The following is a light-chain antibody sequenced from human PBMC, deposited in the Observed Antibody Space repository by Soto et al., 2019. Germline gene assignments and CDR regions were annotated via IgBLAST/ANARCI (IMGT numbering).Light chain of an antibody. CDR2: DAS. CDR3: KHSSNWPLLT. V-gene: IGKV3-11*01. CDR1: QSVSNY. Sequence: EIVLTQSPATLSLSPGERATLSCRASQSVSNYLAWYQQKPGQAPRLLIYDASNRATGIPARFSGSGSGTDFTLTIISLEPEDFAVYYCKHSSNWPLLTGGGGTKVEIK. J-gene: IGKJ4*01.